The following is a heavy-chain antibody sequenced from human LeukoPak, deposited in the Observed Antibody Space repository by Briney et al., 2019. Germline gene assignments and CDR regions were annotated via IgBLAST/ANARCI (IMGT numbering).Heavy chain of an antibody. Sequence: GRSLRLSCAASGFTFSSYGMHWVRQAPGKGLEWVAVISYDGSNKYYADSVKGRFTISRDNSKNTLYLQMNSLRAEDTAVYYCAKGEMDVWGQGTMVTVSS. CDR2: ISYDGSNK. CDR1: GFTFSSYG. J-gene: IGHJ6*02. CDR3: AKGEMDV. V-gene: IGHV3-30*18.